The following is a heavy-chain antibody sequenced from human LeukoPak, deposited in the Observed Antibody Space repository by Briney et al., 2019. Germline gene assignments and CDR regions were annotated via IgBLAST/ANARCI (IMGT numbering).Heavy chain of an antibody. CDR3: AKCRTDGYNYFAY. V-gene: IGHV3-23*01. Sequence: GSLRLSCTASGFTFSSFAMSWVRQAPGQGLEWVSEISSTGGSTYYADSVKGRFTISRDNSKNKLYLQVNSLRAEDTAVYYCAKCRTDGYNYFAYWGQGTLLTVSS. J-gene: IGHJ4*02. CDR1: GFTFSSFA. D-gene: IGHD5-24*01. CDR2: ISSTGGST.